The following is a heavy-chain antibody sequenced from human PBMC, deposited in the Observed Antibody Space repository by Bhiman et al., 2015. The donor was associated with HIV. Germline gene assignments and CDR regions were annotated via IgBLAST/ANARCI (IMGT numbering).Heavy chain of an antibody. J-gene: IGHJ4*02. V-gene: IGHV3-33*05. Sequence: QVQLVEPGRGVVHPGGSLRLSCVTSGFTFENFPMHWVRQAPGKGLEWVALISYDGSDKYYSDSVKGRFTISRDNSKNTLYLQMNSLRADDTAFYFCAKDDMWFRAERYFFDYWGQGTLVTVSS. CDR2: ISYDGSDK. CDR1: GFTFENFP. D-gene: IGHD2-21*01. CDR3: AKDDMWFRAERYFFDY.